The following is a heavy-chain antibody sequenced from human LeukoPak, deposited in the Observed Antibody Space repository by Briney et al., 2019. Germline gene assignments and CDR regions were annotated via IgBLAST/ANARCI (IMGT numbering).Heavy chain of an antibody. CDR2: ISSDGSKG. CDR3: AKDGYCSGGSCYANFFDR. D-gene: IGHD2-15*01. V-gene: IGHV3-30*18. Sequence: GGSLRLSCAASGFSFLHYGMHWVRQAPGKGLEGVAFISSDGSKGYYADSVKGRFTISRDNSKNTLYLHVNSPRAEDTAVFFCAKDGYCSGGSCYANFFDRWGQGTLVTVSS. J-gene: IGHJ4*02. CDR1: GFSFLHYG.